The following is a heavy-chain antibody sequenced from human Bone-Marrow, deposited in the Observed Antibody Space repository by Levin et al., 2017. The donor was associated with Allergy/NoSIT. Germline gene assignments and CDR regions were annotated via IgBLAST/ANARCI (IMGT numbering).Heavy chain of an antibody. V-gene: IGHV4-59*01. D-gene: IGHD2-21*01. J-gene: IGHJ4*02. CDR1: GDSISTYY. Sequence: MASETLSLTCTVSGDSISTYYWSWLRQAPGKGLEWIGYVYFSGNTNYNPSLKSRVTISVDSHTQFSLNLKSVTAADTAVYYCARDQERRPYCGDACFRYFDSWGQGALVTVSS. CDR3: ARDQERRPYCGDACFRYFDS. CDR2: VYFSGNT.